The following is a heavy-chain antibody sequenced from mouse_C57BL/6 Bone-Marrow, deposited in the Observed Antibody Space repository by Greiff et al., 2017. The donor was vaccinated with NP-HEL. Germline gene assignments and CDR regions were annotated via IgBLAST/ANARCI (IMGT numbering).Heavy chain of an antibody. Sequence: EVKLEESGGGLVKPGGSLKLSCAASGFTFSSYAMSWVRQTPEKRLEWVATISDGGSYTYYPDNVKGRFTISRDNAKNNLYLQMSHLKSEDTAMYYCARRGRYYGSSLDYWGQGTTLTVSS. CDR1: GFTFSSYA. J-gene: IGHJ2*01. V-gene: IGHV5-4*03. CDR3: ARRGRYYGSSLDY. D-gene: IGHD1-1*01. CDR2: ISDGGSYT.